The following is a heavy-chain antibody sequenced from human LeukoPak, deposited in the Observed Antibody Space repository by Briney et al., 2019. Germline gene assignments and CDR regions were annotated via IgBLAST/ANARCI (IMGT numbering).Heavy chain of an antibody. CDR3: ARDQLWLKSENYYYYGMDV. J-gene: IGHJ6*02. CDR1: GFTFSSYV. D-gene: IGHD6-19*01. Sequence: GGSLRLSCAASGFTFSSYVMTWVRQAPGKGLEWVANIKQDGSEKYYVDSVKGRFTISRDNAKNSLYLQMNSLRAEDTAVYYCARDQLWLKSENYYYYGMDVWGQGTTVTVSS. V-gene: IGHV3-7*01. CDR2: IKQDGSEK.